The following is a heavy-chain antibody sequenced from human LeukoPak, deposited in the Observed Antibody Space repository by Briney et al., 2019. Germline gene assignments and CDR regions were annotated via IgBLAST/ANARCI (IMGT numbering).Heavy chain of an antibody. D-gene: IGHD6-19*01. CDR1: GFTFSSYG. V-gene: IGHV3-30*03. CDR3: ARDTGAVPGQYFQH. Sequence: GRSLRLSCAASGFTFSSYGMHWDRQAPGKGLEWVAVISYDGSNKYYADSVKGRFTISRDNSKNTLYLQMNSLRAEDTAVYYCARDTGAVPGQYFQHWGQGTLVTVSS. J-gene: IGHJ1*01. CDR2: ISYDGSNK.